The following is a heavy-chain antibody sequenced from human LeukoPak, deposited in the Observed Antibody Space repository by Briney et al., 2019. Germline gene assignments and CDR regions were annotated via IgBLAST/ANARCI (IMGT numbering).Heavy chain of an antibody. Sequence: GGSLRLSCAASGFTFSSYAMSWVRPAPRKWLEWVSAISGSGGSTYYADSVKGRFTISRDNSKNTLYLQMNSLRAEDTAVYYCAKDHSPYYYDAWGQGTLVTVSS. J-gene: IGHJ1*01. CDR3: AKDHSPYYYDA. V-gene: IGHV3-23*01. CDR2: ISGSGGST. CDR1: GFTFSSYA. D-gene: IGHD3-22*01.